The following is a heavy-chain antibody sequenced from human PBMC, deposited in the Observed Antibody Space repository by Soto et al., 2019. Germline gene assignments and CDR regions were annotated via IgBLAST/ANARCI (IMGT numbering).Heavy chain of an antibody. CDR2: IIPIFGTA. V-gene: IGHV1-69*01. CDR1: GGTFSSYA. CDR3: LRDVGSGEHIYYYYCYGMDV. Sequence: QVQLVQSGAEVKKPGSSVKVSCQASGGTFSSYAISWVRQAPGQGLAWMEGIIPIFGTANYAQKFQGRVRITVEESTSTANMEMSSLRTEDTSVYYGLRDVGSGEHIYYYYCYGMDVWGQLTMFTVSS. D-gene: IGHD2-15*01. J-gene: IGHJ6*02.